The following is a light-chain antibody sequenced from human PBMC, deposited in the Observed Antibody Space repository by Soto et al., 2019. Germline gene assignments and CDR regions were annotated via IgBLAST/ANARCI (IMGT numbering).Light chain of an antibody. CDR3: QQYGSSPGT. J-gene: IGKJ1*01. Sequence: EIVLTQSPGTLSLSPGERATLSCRASQSVSSSYLAWYQQKPGQAPRLLIYGASSRATGIPDRFSGSGSGTDFTLTNSRLEPEDCAVYYCQQYGSSPGTFGQGTQVALK. CDR2: GAS. V-gene: IGKV3-20*01. CDR1: QSVSSSY.